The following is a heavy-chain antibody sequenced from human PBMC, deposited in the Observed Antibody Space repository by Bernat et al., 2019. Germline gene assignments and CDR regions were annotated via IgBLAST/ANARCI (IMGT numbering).Heavy chain of an antibody. CDR2: IYHSGST. CDR3: ARVGMGGYSYSYAFYYSYGMDV. J-gene: IGHJ6*02. CDR1: GGSNSSSNW. D-gene: IGHD5-18*01. V-gene: IGHV4-4*02. Sequence: QVQLQESGPGLVKPSGTMSLTCAVSGGSNSSSNWWSRVRQPPGKGLEWNGEIYHSGSTNYNPSLKSRVTLSVDKSKNQFSLKLGSVTAADTAVYYCARVGMGGYSYSYAFYYSYGMDVWGQGTTVTVSS.